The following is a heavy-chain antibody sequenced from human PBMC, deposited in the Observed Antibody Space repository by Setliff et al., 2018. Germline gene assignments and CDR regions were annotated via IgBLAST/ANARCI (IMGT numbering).Heavy chain of an antibody. CDR1: GFTFSRFG. D-gene: IGHD4-4*01. Sequence: GGSLRLSCAASGFTFSRFGMYWVRQAPGKGLEWVAVFWADGNRRFYADSVKGRFTVSRDLSMDTVFLQMDSLRAEDTALYYCGRDDDTTSHYSILNFWGQGTMVT. CDR3: GRDDDTTSHYSILNF. V-gene: IGHV3-30*19. J-gene: IGHJ3*01. CDR2: FWADGNRR.